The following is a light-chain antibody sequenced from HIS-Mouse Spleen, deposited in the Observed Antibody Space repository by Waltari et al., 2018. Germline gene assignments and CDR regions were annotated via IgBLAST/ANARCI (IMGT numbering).Light chain of an antibody. CDR2: KDS. Sequence: SYELTQPPSVSVSLGQMARITCSGEALPNNYAYWYQQKPGQFPVLVIYKDSERPSGIPERFSGSSSGTIVTLTISGVQAEDEDDYYCLSADSSGTWVFGGGTKLTVL. J-gene: IGLJ3*02. CDR3: LSADSSGTWV. CDR1: ALPNNY. V-gene: IGLV3-16*01.